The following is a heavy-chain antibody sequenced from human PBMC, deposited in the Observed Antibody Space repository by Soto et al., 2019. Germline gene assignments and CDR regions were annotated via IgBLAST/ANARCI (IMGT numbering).Heavy chain of an antibody. Sequence: ASVKVSCKASGYTFTSYAMHWVRQAPGQRLEWMGWINAGNGNTKYSQKFQGRVTITRDTSASTAYMELSSLRSEDTAVYYCARSIVVVTSLDYWGQGTLVTVSS. J-gene: IGHJ4*02. CDR1: GYTFTSYA. CDR3: ARSIVVVTSLDY. D-gene: IGHD3-22*01. CDR2: INAGNGNT. V-gene: IGHV1-3*01.